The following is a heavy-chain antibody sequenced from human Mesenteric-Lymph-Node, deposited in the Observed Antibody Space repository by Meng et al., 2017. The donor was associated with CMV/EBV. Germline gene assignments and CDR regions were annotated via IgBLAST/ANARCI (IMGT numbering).Heavy chain of an antibody. V-gene: IGHV3-30*02. J-gene: IGHJ4*02. CDR1: GFTFSSYG. CDR3: AKFPRAATWGYYDSSGSLYYFDP. CDR2: IRYDGSNK. Sequence: GGSLRLSFAASGFTFSSYGMHWVRQAPGKGLEWVAFIRYDGSNKYYADSVKGRFTISRDTSKNTLYLQMNSLRAEDTAVYSCAKFPRAATWGYYDSSGSLYYFDPWGQGTLVTVSS. D-gene: IGHD3-22*01.